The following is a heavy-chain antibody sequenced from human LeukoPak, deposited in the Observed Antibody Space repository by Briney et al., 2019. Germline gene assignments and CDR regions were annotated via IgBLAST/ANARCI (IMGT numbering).Heavy chain of an antibody. Sequence: PSETLSLTCTVSGGSISSYYWSWVRQPPGKGLEWTGYIYYSGSTNYNPSLKSRVTIPVDTSKNQFSLKLSSVTAADTAVYYCARDGYSSSWYSGEYYYYGMDVWGQGTTVTVSS. J-gene: IGHJ6*02. CDR3: ARDGYSSSWYSGEYYYYGMDV. CDR1: GGSISSYY. CDR2: IYYSGST. V-gene: IGHV4-59*01. D-gene: IGHD6-13*01.